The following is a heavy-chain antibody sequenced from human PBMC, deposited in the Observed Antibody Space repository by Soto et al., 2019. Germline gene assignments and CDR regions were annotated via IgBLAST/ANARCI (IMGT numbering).Heavy chain of an antibody. CDR1: GDTFTFYS. CDR3: ASSYGSGYRAFDY. J-gene: IGHJ4*02. CDR2: INPILSMS. Sequence: QVQLVQSGAEVKRPGSSVKVSCKASGDTFTFYSINWVRQAPGLGLEWMGRINPILSMSNYAQRFQGRVTMTADKSTSTAYMKLSSLISEDTAIYYCASSYGSGYRAFDYWGQGCLVTVSS. D-gene: IGHD3-10*01. V-gene: IGHV1-69*02.